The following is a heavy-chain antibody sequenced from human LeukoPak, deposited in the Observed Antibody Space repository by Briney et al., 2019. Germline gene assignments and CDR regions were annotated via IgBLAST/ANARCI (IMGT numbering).Heavy chain of an antibody. J-gene: IGHJ4*02. CDR2: FYTSGST. D-gene: IGHD4-23*01. V-gene: IGHV4-4*07. CDR3: ARGSRAVGGSASDFND. Sequence: SETLSLTCTVSGGSISSYYWSWIRQPAGKGLEWIGRFYTSGSTNYNPSLKSRVTMSVDTSKNQFSLKLSSVTAADTALFYFARGSRAVGGSASDFNDWGQGTLVTVSS. CDR1: GGSISSYY.